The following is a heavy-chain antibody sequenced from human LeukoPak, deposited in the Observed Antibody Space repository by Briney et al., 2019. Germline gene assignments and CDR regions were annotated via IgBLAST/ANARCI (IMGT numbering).Heavy chain of an antibody. Sequence: SETLSLTCTVSGGSISSYYWTWIRQPAGKGLEWIGRIYPSGSTNYNPFLKSRVTMSVDTSKNQFSLKLSSVTAADTAVYYCARENSGSYREFDYWGQGTLVTVSS. V-gene: IGHV4-4*07. J-gene: IGHJ4*02. D-gene: IGHD1-26*01. CDR2: IYPSGST. CDR3: ARENSGSYREFDY. CDR1: GGSISSYY.